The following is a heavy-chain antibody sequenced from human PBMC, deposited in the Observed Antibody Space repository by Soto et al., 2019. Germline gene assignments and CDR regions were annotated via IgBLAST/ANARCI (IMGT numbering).Heavy chain of an antibody. V-gene: IGHV3-23*01. J-gene: IGHJ4*02. Sequence: EVQLLESGGGLVQPGGSLRLSCAASGFTFSSYAMSWVRQAPGKGLEWVSAISGSGGSTYYADSVKGRFTISRDNSKNARYLQMNSLRAEGTAVYYCAYSSTPFDYWGQGTLVTVSS. CDR3: AYSSTPFDY. CDR1: GFTFSSYA. CDR2: ISGSGGST. D-gene: IGHD6-13*01.